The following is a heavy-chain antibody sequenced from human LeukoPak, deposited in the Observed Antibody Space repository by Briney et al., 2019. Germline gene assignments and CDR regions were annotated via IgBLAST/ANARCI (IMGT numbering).Heavy chain of an antibody. Sequence: GASVKVSCKASGYTFSNYGISWVRQAPGQGLEWMGWISAYNGNTNYAQKLQGRVTMTTDTSTSTAYMELRSLRSDDTAVYYCARDFNDYSNSGHPTATYWGQGTLVTVSS. D-gene: IGHD4-11*01. CDR2: ISAYNGNT. V-gene: IGHV1-18*01. CDR3: ARDFNDYSNSGHPTATY. CDR1: GYTFSNYG. J-gene: IGHJ4*02.